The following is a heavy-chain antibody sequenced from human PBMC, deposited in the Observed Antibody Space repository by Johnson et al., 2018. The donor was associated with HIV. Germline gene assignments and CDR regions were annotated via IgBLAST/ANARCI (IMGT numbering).Heavy chain of an antibody. CDR1: GFTFSSYG. D-gene: IGHD1-26*01. J-gene: IGHJ3*02. CDR3: TVHSGERTDHDAFDI. CDR2: INWDGGVT. V-gene: IGHV3-20*04. Sequence: VQLVESGGVVVQPGGSLRLSCAASGFTFSSYGMTWVRQAPGKGLEWVSGINWDGGVTGYADSLKGRFTISRDNARNSLYLQMNSLKTEDTAVYYCTVHSGERTDHDAFDIWGQGTMVTVSS.